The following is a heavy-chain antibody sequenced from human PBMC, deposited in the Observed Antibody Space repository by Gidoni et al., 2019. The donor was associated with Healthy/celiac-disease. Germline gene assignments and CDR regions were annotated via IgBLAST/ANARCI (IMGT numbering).Heavy chain of an antibody. CDR3: TRGHRIQLWKSFDC. V-gene: IGHV3-49*03. D-gene: IGHD5-18*01. Sequence: EVQLVESGGGLVQPGRSLRLSCTASGFTFGDYAMSWFRQAPGKGLEWVGFIRSKAYGGTTEYAASVKGRFTISRDDSKSIAYLQMNSLKTEDTAVYYCTRGHRIQLWKSFDCWGQGTLVTVSS. CDR1: GFTFGDYA. CDR2: IRSKAYGGTT. J-gene: IGHJ4*02.